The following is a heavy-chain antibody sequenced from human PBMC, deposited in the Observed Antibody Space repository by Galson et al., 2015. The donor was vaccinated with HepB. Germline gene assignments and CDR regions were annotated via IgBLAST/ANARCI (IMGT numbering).Heavy chain of an antibody. V-gene: IGHV3-30*18. J-gene: IGHJ4*02. CDR2: ISYDGSNK. Sequence: SLRLSCAASGFTFSSYGMHWVRQAPGKGLEWVAVISYDGSNKYYADSVKGRFTISRDNSKNTLYLQMNSLRAEDTAVYYCAKDRAFGGPIPDYFDYWGQGTLVTVSS. D-gene: IGHD3-10*01. CDR1: GFTFSSYG. CDR3: AKDRAFGGPIPDYFDY.